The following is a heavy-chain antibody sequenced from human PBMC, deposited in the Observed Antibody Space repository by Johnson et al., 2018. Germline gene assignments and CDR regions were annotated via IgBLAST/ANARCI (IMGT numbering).Heavy chain of an antibody. CDR2: IWYDGSNK. CDR3: ARGMGAGVVVPAAKYYYGMDV. CDR1: GFTFSSYG. D-gene: IGHD2-2*01. Sequence: QVQLVESGGGVVQPGRSLRLSCAASGFTFSSYGMHWVRQAPGKGLAWVAVIWYDGSNKYYADSVKGRFTISRDNSKTSLYLQMNSLRAEDTAVYYCARGMGAGVVVPAAKYYYGMDVWGQGTTVTVSS. J-gene: IGHJ6*02. V-gene: IGHV3-33*01.